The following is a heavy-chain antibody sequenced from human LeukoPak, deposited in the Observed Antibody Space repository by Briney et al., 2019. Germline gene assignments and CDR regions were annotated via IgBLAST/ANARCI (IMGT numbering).Heavy chain of an antibody. J-gene: IGHJ4*02. Sequence: PGGSLRLSCAASGFTFSGSAMHWVRQASGKGLEWVGRIRSKANSYATAYAASVKGRFTISRDDSKNTAYLQMNSLKTEDTAVYYCTSPLEDYYDSSGSNRDYWGQGTLVTVSS. V-gene: IGHV3-73*01. CDR1: GFTFSGSA. CDR2: IRSKANSYAT. CDR3: TSPLEDYYDSSGSNRDY. D-gene: IGHD3-22*01.